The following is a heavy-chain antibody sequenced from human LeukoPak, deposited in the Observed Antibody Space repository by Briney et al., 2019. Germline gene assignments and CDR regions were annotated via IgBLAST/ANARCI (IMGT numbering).Heavy chain of an antibody. CDR3: AREAPSGGSGGIDY. J-gene: IGHJ4*02. V-gene: IGHV3-66*01. D-gene: IGHD3-10*01. Sequence: PGGSLRLSCAASGFTVSSNYMSWVRQAPGKGLEWVSVIYSGGSTYYADSVKGRFTISRDNSKNTLYLQMNSLRAEDTAVYYCAREAPSGGSGGIDYWGQGTLVTVSS. CDR1: GFTVSSNY. CDR2: IYSGGST.